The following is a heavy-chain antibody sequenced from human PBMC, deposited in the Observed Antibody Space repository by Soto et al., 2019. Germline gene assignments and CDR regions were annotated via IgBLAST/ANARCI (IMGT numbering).Heavy chain of an antibody. CDR1: GGSISSSSYY. D-gene: IGHD6-19*01. Sequence: PSDTLSLTCTVSGGSISSSSYYWSWIRQPPGKGLEWIGYLYCSGSTNYNPFLKSRVTISVDTSKNQFSRKLSSVTAADTAVYYCARSPSIAVAGTPFIAFEPWGQGTLVTVSS. V-gene: IGHV4-61*01. J-gene: IGHJ5*02. CDR3: ARSPSIAVAGTPFIAFEP. CDR2: LYCSGST.